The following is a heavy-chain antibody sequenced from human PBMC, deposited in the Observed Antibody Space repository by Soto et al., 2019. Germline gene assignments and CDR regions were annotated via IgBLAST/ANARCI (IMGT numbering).Heavy chain of an antibody. Sequence: GGSLRLSCAASGFTFSSYSMNWVRQAPGKGLEWVSSISSSSSYIYYADSVKGRFTISRDNAKNSLYLQMNSLRAEDTAVYYCARDGSSSDTPAFVYWGQGTLVTVSS. CDR1: GFTFSSYS. J-gene: IGHJ4*02. D-gene: IGHD6-6*01. V-gene: IGHV3-21*01. CDR2: ISSSSSYI. CDR3: ARDGSSSDTPAFVY.